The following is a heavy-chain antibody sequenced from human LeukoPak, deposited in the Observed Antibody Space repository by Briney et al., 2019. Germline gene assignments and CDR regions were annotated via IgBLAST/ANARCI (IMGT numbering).Heavy chain of an antibody. CDR1: GGSISSGSYY. V-gene: IGHV4-39*07. Sequence: SEPLSLTCTVFGGSISSGSYYWGWIRQPPGKGLEWIGSIYYSGSTYYNPSLKSRVTILPDTSKNQFSLRLSSVTAADTAVYYCARDGEGDEGWDYWGQGTLVTVSS. D-gene: IGHD7-27*01. J-gene: IGHJ4*02. CDR3: ARDGEGDEGWDY. CDR2: IYYSGST.